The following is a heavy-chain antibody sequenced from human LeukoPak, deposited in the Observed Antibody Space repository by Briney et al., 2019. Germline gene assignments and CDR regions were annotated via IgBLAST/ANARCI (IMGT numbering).Heavy chain of an antibody. J-gene: IGHJ4*02. V-gene: IGHV4-59*08. CDR3: ARHEFASPFDS. Sequence: PSETLSLTCTVSGGSISNSYWSWIRQPPGKGLEWIGYIYYTGDSNYNPSLKSRVAISLDTSKNQFSLNLRSVTAADTAVYYCARHEFASPFDSWGQGTLVTASS. CDR2: IYYTGDS. D-gene: IGHD2-21*01. CDR1: GGSISNSY.